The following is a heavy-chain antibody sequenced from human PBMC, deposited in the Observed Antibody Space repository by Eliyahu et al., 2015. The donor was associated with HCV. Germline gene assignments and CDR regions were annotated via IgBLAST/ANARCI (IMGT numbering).Heavy chain of an antibody. Sequence: QVHLVQSGAEVKKPGSSVKVSCKASGGSLTSYAISWVRQAPGQGLXGVGDIVPIFGTANYGHKXQGRVTITADESTNTAYMELISLTSQDTAVYYCAREGYYYDTTGYSDAFDIWGQGTMVTVSS. V-gene: IGHV1-69*01. CDR3: AREGYYYDTTGYSDAFDI. CDR2: IVPIFGTA. J-gene: IGHJ3*02. CDR1: GGSLTSYA. D-gene: IGHD3-22*01.